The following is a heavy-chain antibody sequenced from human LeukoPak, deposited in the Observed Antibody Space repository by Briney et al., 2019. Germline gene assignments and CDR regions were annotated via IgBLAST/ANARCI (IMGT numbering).Heavy chain of an antibody. CDR2: INKDGIST. CDR3: ARSRTYGDYGRGLDY. V-gene: IGHV3-74*01. Sequence: AGSLRLSCPASGFIFSSYWMHWVRQPPGKRQVYIACINKDGISTSYADSVKGRFTISRDNAENTLYLQMNSLGAEDTAVYFCARSRTYGDYGRGLDYWGQGALVTVAS. J-gene: IGHJ4*02. D-gene: IGHD4-17*01. CDR1: GFIFSSYW.